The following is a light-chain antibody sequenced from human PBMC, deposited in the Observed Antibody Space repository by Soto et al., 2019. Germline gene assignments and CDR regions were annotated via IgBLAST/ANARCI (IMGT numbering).Light chain of an antibody. Sequence: DIQMTQSPSSLSASVGDRVTITCRASQSITTYLNWYQQNPGRAPKLLIYIASSLQSGVPSRFSGSGSGTDFTLTISSLQPEDFATYYCQQTYSFPRTFGQGTKVEIK. CDR2: IAS. CDR1: QSITTY. V-gene: IGKV1-39*01. J-gene: IGKJ1*01. CDR3: QQTYSFPRT.